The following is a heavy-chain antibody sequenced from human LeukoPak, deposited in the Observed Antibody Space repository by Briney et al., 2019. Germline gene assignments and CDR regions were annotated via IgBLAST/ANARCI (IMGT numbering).Heavy chain of an antibody. CDR2: ISGSGGST. D-gene: IGHD6-19*01. Sequence: GGSLRLSRAASGFTFSSYAMTWVRQAPGKGLEWVSVISGSGGSTYYADSVKGRFTISRDNSKNTLYLQMNSLRAEDTAVYYCAKDPSWAVAGITSYFQHWGQGTLVTVSS. CDR1: GFTFSSYA. V-gene: IGHV3-23*01. CDR3: AKDPSWAVAGITSYFQH. J-gene: IGHJ1*01.